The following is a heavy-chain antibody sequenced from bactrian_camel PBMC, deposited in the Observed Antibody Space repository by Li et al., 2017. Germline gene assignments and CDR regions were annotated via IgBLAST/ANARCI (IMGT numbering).Heavy chain of an antibody. J-gene: IGHJ4*01. CDR2: INSVGIT. V-gene: IGHV3S9*01. CDR1: GYAFSHCI. Sequence: LVESGGGLVQPGGSLRPSCIVSGDSGYAFSHCILGWYRQVSGAGRDFVSRINSVGITRYADSVKGRFAISRDNAKDTVYLQLNSLKTEDMGMYYCGEYGGSLYGPQDAPYNYWGQGTQVTVS. D-gene: IGHD6*01. CDR3: GEYGGSLYGPQDAPYNY.